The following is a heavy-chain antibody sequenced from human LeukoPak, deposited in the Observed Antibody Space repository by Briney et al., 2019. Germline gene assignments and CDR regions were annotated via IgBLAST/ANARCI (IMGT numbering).Heavy chain of an antibody. V-gene: IGHV3-53*04. CDR2: IFSGGST. Sequence: GGSLRLFCAASGFTVSSNYMSWVRQPPGKGPEWVSVIFSGGSTYYADSVKCRFTISRHNSKNTLYLQMNSLRTEDTAVYYCASLGYCSSTSCLYGMDVWGQGTTVTVSS. CDR1: GFTVSSNY. CDR3: ASLGYCSSTSCLYGMDV. J-gene: IGHJ6*02. D-gene: IGHD2-2*01.